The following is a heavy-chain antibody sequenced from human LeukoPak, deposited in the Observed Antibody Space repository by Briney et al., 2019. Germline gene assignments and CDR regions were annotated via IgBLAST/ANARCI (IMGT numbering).Heavy chain of an antibody. CDR2: IHPGRGDT. J-gene: IGHJ4*02. CDR3: ARDHNWGPDY. CDR1: GYTFTDHY. V-gene: IGHV1-2*02. D-gene: IGHD7-27*01. Sequence: ASVKVSCKALGYTFTDHYFHWLRQAPGQGLEWMGWIHPGRGDTNYAQKFQGRVSPTRDTSISTAYMELSRLTSDDTAVYYCARDHNWGPDYWGQGTLVSVSS.